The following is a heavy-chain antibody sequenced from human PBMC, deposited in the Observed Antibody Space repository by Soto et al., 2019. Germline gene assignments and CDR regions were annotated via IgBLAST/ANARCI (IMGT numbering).Heavy chain of an antibody. V-gene: IGHV1-3*01. Sequence: ASVKVSCKASGYTFTSYAMHWVRQAPGQRLEWMGWINAGNGNTKYSQKFQGRVTITRDTSASTAYMELSSLRSEDTAVYYCARDLDHWNSMRYPITPGSEYWRHGTLVPVSS. CDR3: ARDLDHWNSMRYPITPGSEY. D-gene: IGHD1-7*01. CDR1: GYTFTSYA. J-gene: IGHJ1*01. CDR2: INAGNGNT.